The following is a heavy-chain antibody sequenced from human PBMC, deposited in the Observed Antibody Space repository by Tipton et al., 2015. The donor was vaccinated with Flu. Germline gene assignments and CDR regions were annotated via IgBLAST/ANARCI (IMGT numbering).Heavy chain of an antibody. V-gene: IGHV4-4*07. CDR3: ASTSNYGRRIEPDFDS. CDR1: GDSMSSYY. CDR2: IYASGST. D-gene: IGHD4-17*01. Sequence: TLSLTCTVSGDSMSSYYWSWIRQPAGKGLEWIGRIYASGSTTYNPSLKSRVTMSVDTSKRQFSLKLSSVTAADTAVYYCASTSNYGRRIEPDFDSWGQGTLVTVPS. J-gene: IGHJ4*02.